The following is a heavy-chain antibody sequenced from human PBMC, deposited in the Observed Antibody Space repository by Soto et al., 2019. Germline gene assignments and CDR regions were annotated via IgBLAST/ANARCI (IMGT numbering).Heavy chain of an antibody. CDR1: GGSMSDFY. Sequence: PSETLSLTCTVSGGSMSDFYGSWVRQPPGKGLEWIGYMFYSGNSNYNASLRSRVTISMDTSKNQFPLNLRSVTAADTAVYYCVRSGHSFGGVVWGQGTQVTVSS. J-gene: IGHJ4*02. D-gene: IGHD3-16*01. CDR2: MFYSGNS. V-gene: IGHV4-59*13. CDR3: VRSGHSFGGVV.